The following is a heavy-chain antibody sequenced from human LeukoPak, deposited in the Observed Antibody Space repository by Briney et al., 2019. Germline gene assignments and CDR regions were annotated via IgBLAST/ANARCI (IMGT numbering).Heavy chain of an antibody. D-gene: IGHD2-15*01. J-gene: IGHJ6*02. V-gene: IGHV4-34*01. Sequence: PSETLSLTCAVYGGSFSGYYWSWIRQPPGKGLEWIGEINHSGSTNYNPSLKSRVTISVDTSKNQFSLKLSSVTAADTAVYYCARCGWSTAYYYYGMDVWGQGTTVTVSS. CDR1: GGSFSGYY. CDR2: INHSGST. CDR3: ARCGWSTAYYYYGMDV.